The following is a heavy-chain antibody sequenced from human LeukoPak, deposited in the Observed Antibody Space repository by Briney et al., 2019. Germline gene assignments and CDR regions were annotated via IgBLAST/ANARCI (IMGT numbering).Heavy chain of an antibody. CDR1: DDSITIYY. D-gene: IGHD1-26*01. CDR3: ARTWATVGGSVFDS. J-gene: IGHJ5*01. Sequence: SETLSLTCTVSDDSITIYYWSWIRQPPGKGLEWIGYIYYSGSTNYNPSLKSRVTISVDTSKNQFSLKLSSVTAADTALYYCARTWATVGGSVFDSWGQGTLVTVSS. V-gene: IGHV4-59*01. CDR2: IYYSGST.